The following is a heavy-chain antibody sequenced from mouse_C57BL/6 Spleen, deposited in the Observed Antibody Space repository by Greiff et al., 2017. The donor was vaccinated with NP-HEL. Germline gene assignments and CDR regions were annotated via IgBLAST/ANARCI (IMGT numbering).Heavy chain of an antibody. Sequence: EVKVVESGGGLVKPGGSLKLSCAASGFTFSDYGMHWVRQAPEKGLEWVAYISSGSSTIYYADTVKGRFTISRDNAKNTLFLQMTSLRSEDTAMYYCERDWFFAYWGQGTLVTVSA. D-gene: IGHD2-2*01. CDR2: ISSGSSTI. CDR3: ERDWFFAY. CDR1: GFTFSDYG. J-gene: IGHJ3*01. V-gene: IGHV5-17*01.